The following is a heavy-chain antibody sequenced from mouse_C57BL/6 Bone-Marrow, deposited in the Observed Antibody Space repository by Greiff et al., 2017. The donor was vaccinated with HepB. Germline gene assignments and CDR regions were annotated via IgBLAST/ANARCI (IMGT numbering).Heavy chain of an antibody. CDR1: GFTFSDYY. J-gene: IGHJ3*01. CDR2: ISNGGGST. D-gene: IGHD1-1*01. CDR3: ARQEDYYGSSPWFAY. Sequence: EVKLVESGGGLVQPGGSLKLSCAASGFTFSDYYMYWVRQTPEKRLEWVAYISNGGGSTYYPDTVKGRFTISRDNAKNTLYLQMSRLKSEDTAMYYCARQEDYYGSSPWFAYWGQGTLVTVSA. V-gene: IGHV5-12*01.